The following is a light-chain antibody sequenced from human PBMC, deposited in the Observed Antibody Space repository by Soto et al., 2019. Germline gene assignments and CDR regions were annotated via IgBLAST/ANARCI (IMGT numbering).Light chain of an antibody. CDR2: EVS. J-gene: IGLJ3*02. Sequence: QSVLTQPPSASGSSGQSVAISCTGTSSDVGGYNSVSWYQQHPGKAPKLIIYEVSERPSGVPDRFSGSKSGNTASLTVSGLQAEDEADYYCSSYGSYAGSNSLVFGGGTKLTVL. CDR1: SSDVGGYNS. CDR3: SSYGSYAGSNSLV. V-gene: IGLV2-8*01.